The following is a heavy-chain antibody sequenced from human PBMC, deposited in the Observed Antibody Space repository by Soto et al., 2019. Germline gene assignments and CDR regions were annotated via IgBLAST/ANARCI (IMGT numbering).Heavy chain of an antibody. CDR2: IYSGGST. D-gene: IGHD6-6*01. CDR1: GFTVSSNY. CDR3: ARTRGGYSSSRWFDP. V-gene: IGHV3-66*01. J-gene: IGHJ5*02. Sequence: EVQLVESGGGLVQPGGSLRLSCAASGFTVSSNYMSWVRQAPGKGLEWVSVIYSGGSTYYADSVKGRFTISRDNSKNTLYLQMHSLRAEDTAVYYCARTRGGYSSSRWFDPWGQGTLVTVSS.